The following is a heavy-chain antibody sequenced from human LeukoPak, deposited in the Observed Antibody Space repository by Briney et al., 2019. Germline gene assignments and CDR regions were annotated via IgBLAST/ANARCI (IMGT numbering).Heavy chain of an antibody. D-gene: IGHD4-23*01. J-gene: IGHJ4*02. Sequence: SETLSLTCAVSGASISSDSSYWSWIRQPAGKGLEWIGRICTSGTTNYNPSLMSRVTMSLDTSKNQFSLKLSSVTAADTAVYYCARGEYGDNPHFDNWGQGTLVTVSS. CDR1: GASISSDSSY. V-gene: IGHV4-61*02. CDR2: ICTSGTT. CDR3: ARGEYGDNPHFDN.